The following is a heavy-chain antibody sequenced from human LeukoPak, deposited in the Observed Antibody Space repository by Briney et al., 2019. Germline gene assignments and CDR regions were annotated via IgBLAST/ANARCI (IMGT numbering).Heavy chain of an antibody. CDR2: IYYSGST. V-gene: IGHV4-61*01. CDR3: ARVGDMVRGVTHNWFDP. Sequence: SETLSLTCTVSGGSISSSSYYWSWIRRPPGKGLEWIGYIYYSGSTNYNPSLKSRVTISVDTSKNQFSLKLSSVTAADTAVYYCARVGDMVRGVTHNWFDPWGQGTLVTVSS. D-gene: IGHD3-10*01. J-gene: IGHJ5*02. CDR1: GGSISSSSYY.